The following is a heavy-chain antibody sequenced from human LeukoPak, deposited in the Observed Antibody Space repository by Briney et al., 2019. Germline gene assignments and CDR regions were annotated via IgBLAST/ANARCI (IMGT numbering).Heavy chain of an antibody. Sequence: SETLSLTCAVYGGSFSGYYWSWIRQPPGKGLEWIGEINRSGSTNYNPSLKSRVTISVDTSKNQFSLKLSSVTAADTAVYYCARKVSGWYTASYYYYYYMDVWGKGTTVTISS. CDR1: GGSFSGYY. V-gene: IGHV4-34*01. CDR2: INRSGST. D-gene: IGHD6-19*01. J-gene: IGHJ6*03. CDR3: ARKVSGWYTASYYYYYYMDV.